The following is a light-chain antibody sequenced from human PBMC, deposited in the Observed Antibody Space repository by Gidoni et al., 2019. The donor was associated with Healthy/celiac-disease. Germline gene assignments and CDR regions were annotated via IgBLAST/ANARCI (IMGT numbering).Light chain of an antibody. V-gene: IGKV1-39*01. CDR2: AAS. CDR1: QSISSY. J-gene: IGKJ3*01. Sequence: DIQMTQSPSSLSASVGDRVTITCRASQSISSYLNWYQQKPGKAPKLLIYAASSLQSWVPSRFSGSGSGTDFTLTISSLQPEDFATYYCQQSRTFGPGTKVDIK. CDR3: QQSRT.